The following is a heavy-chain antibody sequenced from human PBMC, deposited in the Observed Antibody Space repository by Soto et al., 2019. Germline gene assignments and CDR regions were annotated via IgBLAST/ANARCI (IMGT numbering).Heavy chain of an antibody. CDR1: GGSFSGYY. CDR3: ARYDYGSGNDYNIDY. Sequence: LSLTCAVYGGSFSGYYWTWIRQPPGTGLEWIGEINHSGSTNYNPSLKSRVTISVDTSKNQFSLKLTSVTAADTAVYYCARYDYGSGNDYNIDYWGQGILVTVSS. J-gene: IGHJ4*02. D-gene: IGHD3-10*01. V-gene: IGHV4-34*01. CDR2: INHSGST.